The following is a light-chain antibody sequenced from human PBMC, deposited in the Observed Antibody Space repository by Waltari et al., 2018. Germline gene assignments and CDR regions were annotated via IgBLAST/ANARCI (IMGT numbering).Light chain of an antibody. Sequence: QSALTQPASVSGSPGQSITISCAGTSSDIGAYNFVSWYQQYPGKVPKLMLYDVSWRPSGVSNRCSGSKSGNTASLTISGLQAEDEAEYYCCVYAGGALVFGGGTRLTVL. CDR1: SSDIGAYNF. CDR3: CVYAGGALV. J-gene: IGLJ2*01. V-gene: IGLV2-23*02. CDR2: DVS.